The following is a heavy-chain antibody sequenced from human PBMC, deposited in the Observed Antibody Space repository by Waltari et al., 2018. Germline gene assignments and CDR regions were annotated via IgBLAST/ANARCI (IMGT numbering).Heavy chain of an antibody. D-gene: IGHD3-10*01. CDR3: ATDLGPTYYGSGSYCFDY. CDR2: IIPIFGTA. J-gene: IGHJ4*02. V-gene: IGHV1-69*14. CDR1: GGTFSSYA. Sequence: QVQLVQSGAEVKKPGSSVKVSCKASGGTFSSYAISWVRQAPGQGLEWMGGIIPIFGTANYAQKFQGRVTMTEDTSTDTAYMELSSLRSEDTAVYYCATDLGPTYYGSGSYCFDYWGQGTLVTVSS.